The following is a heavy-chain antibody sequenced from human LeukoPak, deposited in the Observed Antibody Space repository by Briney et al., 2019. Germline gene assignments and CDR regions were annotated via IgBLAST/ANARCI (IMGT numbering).Heavy chain of an antibody. D-gene: IGHD6-19*01. V-gene: IGHV4-59*01. J-gene: IGHJ4*02. CDR1: GGSFSGYY. Sequence: SETLSLTCAVYGGSFSGYYWSWIRQPPGKGLEWIGYIHYSGSTNHNASLKSRVTISVDTSKNQFSLKLSSVTAADTAVYYCARDGVAGGFDYWGQGTLVTVSS. CDR2: IHYSGST. CDR3: ARDGVAGGFDY.